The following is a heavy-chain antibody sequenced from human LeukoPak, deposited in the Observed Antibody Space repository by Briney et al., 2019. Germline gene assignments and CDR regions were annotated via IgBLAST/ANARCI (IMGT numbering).Heavy chain of an antibody. D-gene: IGHD6-13*01. CDR1: GFTFTSSA. CDR2: IVVGSGNT. J-gene: IGHJ1*01. V-gene: IGHV1-58*02. CDR3: ARDFESELVRWYFQH. Sequence: GASVKVSCKASGFTFTSSAMQWVRQARGQRLEWIGWIVVGSGNTNYAQKFQERVTITRDMSTSTAYMELSRLISDDTAVYYCARDFESELVRWYFQHWGQGTLVTVSS.